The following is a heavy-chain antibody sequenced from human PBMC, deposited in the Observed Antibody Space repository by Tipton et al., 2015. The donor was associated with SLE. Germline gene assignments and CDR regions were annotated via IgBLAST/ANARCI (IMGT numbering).Heavy chain of an antibody. CDR3: AKEGSGYCSPNNCYANWFDP. J-gene: IGHJ5*02. CDR1: GFSFSDYV. D-gene: IGHD2-2*03. Sequence: SLRLSCAASGFSFSDYVIHWVRQAPGKGLEWVAATSFGGLNKYYADSVKGRFTVSRDNSRNTLYLQMNSLRAEDTAAYYCAKEGSGYCSPNNCYANWFDPWGQGTLVTVSS. CDR2: TSFGGLNK. V-gene: IGHV3-30*04.